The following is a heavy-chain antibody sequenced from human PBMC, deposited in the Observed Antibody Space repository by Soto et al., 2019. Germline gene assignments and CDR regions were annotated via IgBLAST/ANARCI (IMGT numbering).Heavy chain of an antibody. CDR1: GYSFTSYW. D-gene: IGHD4-17*01. V-gene: IGHV5-51*01. Sequence: GESLKISCKGSGYSFTSYWIGWVRQMPGKVLEWVGIIYPGDSDTRYSPSFQGQVTISADKSISTAYLQWSSLKASDTAMYYCARRMRTVTFSYHYGMDVWGQGXTVTVSS. J-gene: IGHJ6*02. CDR2: IYPGDSDT. CDR3: ARRMRTVTFSYHYGMDV.